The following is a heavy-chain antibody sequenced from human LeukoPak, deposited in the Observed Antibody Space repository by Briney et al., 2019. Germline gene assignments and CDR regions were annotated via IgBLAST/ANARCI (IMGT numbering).Heavy chain of an antibody. Sequence: GGSLRLSCAASGFTFSNYWMSWVRQAPGKGLEWVSSIRSGSTYINYAGSVKGRFTISRDDAKKSLYLQMNSLRAEDTAVYYCARDGIFDYWGQGTLVTVSS. V-gene: IGHV3-21*01. CDR1: GFTFSNYW. CDR2: IRSGSTYI. J-gene: IGHJ4*02. CDR3: ARDGIFDY.